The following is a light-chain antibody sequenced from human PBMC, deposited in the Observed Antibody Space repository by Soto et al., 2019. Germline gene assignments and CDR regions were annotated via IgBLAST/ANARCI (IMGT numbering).Light chain of an antibody. CDR2: DAS. CDR3: KQYCSYLIT. CDR1: QSISKW. J-gene: IGKJ4*01. V-gene: IGKV1-5*01. Sequence: DIPLTQSPSTLSASVGYKVTITFSSSQSISKWLAWYQQKPGRAPNLLISDASSLERGVPSRFSGSGSGTEFTLTISSLQTDDFATYYCKQYCSYLITFGGGTKVDIK.